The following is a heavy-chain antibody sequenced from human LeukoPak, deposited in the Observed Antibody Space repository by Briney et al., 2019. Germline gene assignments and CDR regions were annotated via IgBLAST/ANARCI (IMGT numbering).Heavy chain of an antibody. CDR1: GGSISSSSYY. Sequence: SETLSLTCTVSGGSISSSSYYWGWIRQPPGKGLEWIGEINHSGSTNYNPSLKSRVTISVDTSKNQFSLKLSSVTAADTAVYYCARVVVRGGYFDYWGQGTLVTVSS. V-gene: IGHV4-39*07. J-gene: IGHJ4*02. CDR2: INHSGST. CDR3: ARVVVRGGYFDY. D-gene: IGHD3-10*01.